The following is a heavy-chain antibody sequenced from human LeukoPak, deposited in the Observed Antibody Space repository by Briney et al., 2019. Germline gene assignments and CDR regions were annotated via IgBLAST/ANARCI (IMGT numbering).Heavy chain of an antibody. Sequence: SQTLSLTCAISGDSVSRINGAWNWVRQSPSRGLEWLGRTYYRSKWYSDYAVPIQGRISINPDTSKNQFTLHLFSVTPDDTAVYYCARDMTTTGWYTFDYWGQGTRVTVSS. CDR2: TYYRSKWYS. CDR1: GDSVSRINGA. V-gene: IGHV6-1*01. D-gene: IGHD6-19*01. CDR3: ARDMTTTGWYTFDY. J-gene: IGHJ4*02.